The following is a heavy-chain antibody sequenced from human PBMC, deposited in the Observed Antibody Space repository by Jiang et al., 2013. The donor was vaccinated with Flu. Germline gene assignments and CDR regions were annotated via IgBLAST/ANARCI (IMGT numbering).Heavy chain of an antibody. CDR2: ISSSSSYI. J-gene: IGHJ5*02. Sequence: VQLVESGGGLVKPGGSLRLSCAASGFTFSSYSMNWVRQAPGKGLEWVSSISSSSSYIYYADSVKGRFTISRDNAKNSLYLQMNSLRAEDTAVYYCARDSVRYFDWLEGWFDPWARGPWSPSPQ. CDR1: GFTFSSYS. V-gene: IGHV3-21*01. D-gene: IGHD3-9*01. CDR3: ARDSVRYFDWLEGWFDP.